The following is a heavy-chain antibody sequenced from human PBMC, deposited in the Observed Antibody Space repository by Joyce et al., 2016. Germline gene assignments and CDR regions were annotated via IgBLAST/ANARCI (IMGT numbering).Heavy chain of an antibody. CDR2: ISTYNGGE. CDR1: GYTFSAYG. CDR3: AREDYGDFKFDS. D-gene: IGHD4/OR15-4a*01. Sequence: QVQLVQSEGEVKQPGASVRVSCKSSGYTFSAYGIAWVRQAPGQGLGWMGRISTYNGGEQYGQKLQSRITVTKNILRNTAALELRGQRSDDKAFDYGAREDYGDFKFDSWGQGTLVTVSS. V-gene: IGHV1-18*01. J-gene: IGHJ4*02.